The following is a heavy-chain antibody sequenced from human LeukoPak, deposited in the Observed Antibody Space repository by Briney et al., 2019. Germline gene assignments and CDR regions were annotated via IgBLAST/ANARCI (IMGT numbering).Heavy chain of an antibody. CDR2: INHSGST. V-gene: IGHV4-34*01. D-gene: IGHD5-24*01. Sequence: SETLSLTCDVYGGPFSDYYWSRIRQPPGKGLEWIGKINHSGSTNYSPSLKSRVTISIDTSKNQFSLKLNSMTAADTAVYYCARGEGARDGYNYAGPFYFDYWGHGTLVTVSS. CDR3: ARGEGARDGYNYAGPFYFDY. J-gene: IGHJ4*01. CDR1: GGPFSDYY.